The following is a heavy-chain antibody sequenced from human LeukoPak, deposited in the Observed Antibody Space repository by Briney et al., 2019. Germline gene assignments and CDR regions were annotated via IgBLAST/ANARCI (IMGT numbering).Heavy chain of an antibody. J-gene: IGHJ6*03. CDR3: AGPSGYEIIAAAGYYYYYMDV. Sequence: GGSLRLSCAASGFTFDDYAMHWVRQAPGKGLEWVSGISWNSGSIYYADSVKGRFTISRDNAKNSLYLQMNSLRAEDTAVYYCAGPSGYEIIAAAGYYYYYMDVWGKGTTVTVSS. CDR2: ISWNSGSI. V-gene: IGHV3-9*01. D-gene: IGHD6-13*01. CDR1: GFTFDDYA.